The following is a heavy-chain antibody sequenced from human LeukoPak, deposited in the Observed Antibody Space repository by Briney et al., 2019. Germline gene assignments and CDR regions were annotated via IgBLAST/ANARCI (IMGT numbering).Heavy chain of an antibody. D-gene: IGHD1/OR15-1a*01. CDR2: IYIGGST. CDR1: GFTVSTNY. CDR3: ARDRTSMQVDLDV. V-gene: IGHV3-66*01. J-gene: IGHJ6*02. Sequence: GGSLRLSCVVSGFTVSTNYMSWVRQAPGKGLECVSVIYIGGSTAYADSVKGRFTISKDNSKNTVYLYMNNVRPEDTAVYYCARDRTSMQVDLDVWGQGTTVTVSS.